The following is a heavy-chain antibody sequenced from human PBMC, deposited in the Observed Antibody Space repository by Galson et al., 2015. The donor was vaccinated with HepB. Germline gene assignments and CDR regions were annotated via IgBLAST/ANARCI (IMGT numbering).Heavy chain of an antibody. CDR1: GFTFSSYA. V-gene: IGHV3-23*01. CDR2: ISGSGGST. CDR3: AKVVGGGCSSTSCPADY. Sequence: SLRLSCAASGFTFSSYAMSWVRQAPGKGLEWVSAISGSGGSTYYADSVKGRFTISGDNSKNTLYLQMDSLRAEDTAVYYCAKVVGGGCSSTSCPADYWGQGTLVTVSS. D-gene: IGHD2-2*01. J-gene: IGHJ4*02.